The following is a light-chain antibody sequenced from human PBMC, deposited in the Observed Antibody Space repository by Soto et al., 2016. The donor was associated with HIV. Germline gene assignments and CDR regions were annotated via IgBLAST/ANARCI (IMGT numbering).Light chain of an antibody. Sequence: DIQLTQSPSSLSASVGDRVTITCRASQGIRKDLGWYHQKPGKAPQRLIQAASTLHSGAPSRFIGRGYGTEFTLTISSLQPEDFGTYYCLQDYNYPRTFGQGTKVEIK. CDR1: QGIRKD. V-gene: IGKV1-17*01. CDR2: AAS. J-gene: IGKJ1*01. CDR3: LQDYNYPRT.